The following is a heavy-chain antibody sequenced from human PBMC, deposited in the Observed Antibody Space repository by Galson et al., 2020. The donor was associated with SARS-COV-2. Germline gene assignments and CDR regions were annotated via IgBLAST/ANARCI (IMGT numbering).Heavy chain of an antibody. CDR3: ARDRLFEESYYYYYGMDV. J-gene: IGHJ6*02. CDR1: GGSISSYY. V-gene: IGHV4-59*01. Sequence: SETLSLTCTVSGGSISSYYWSWIRQPPGKGLEWIGYIYYSGSTNYNPSLKSRVTISVDTSKNQFSLKLSSVTAADTAVYYCARDRLFEESYYYYYGMDVWGQGTTVTVSS. CDR2: IYYSGST.